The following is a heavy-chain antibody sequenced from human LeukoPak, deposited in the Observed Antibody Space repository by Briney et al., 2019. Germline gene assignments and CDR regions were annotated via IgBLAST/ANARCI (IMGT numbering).Heavy chain of an antibody. Sequence: GRSLRLSCAASGFTFSSYGMHWVCQAPGKGLEWVAVISYDGSNKYYADSVKGRFTISRDNSKNTLYLQMNSLRAEDTAVYYCAKLVDSSGYYSYDAFDIWGRGTMVTVSS. CDR3: AKLVDSSGYYSYDAFDI. CDR2: ISYDGSNK. J-gene: IGHJ3*02. CDR1: GFTFSSYG. V-gene: IGHV3-30*18. D-gene: IGHD3-22*01.